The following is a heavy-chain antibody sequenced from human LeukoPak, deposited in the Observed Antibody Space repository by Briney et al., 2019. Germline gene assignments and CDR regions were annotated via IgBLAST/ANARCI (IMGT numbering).Heavy chain of an antibody. CDR2: INPNSGGT. CDR3: ARIRDGYNDAYDL. D-gene: IGHD5-24*01. J-gene: IGHJ3*01. Sequence: ASVKVSCKASGYTFTGYYMHWVRQAPGQGLEWMGWINPNSGGTNYAQNFQGRVTLTRDTSTSTVYMELSSLRSEDTAIYYCARIRDGYNDAYDLWGQGTVVTVPS. CDR1: GYTFTGYY. V-gene: IGHV1-2*02.